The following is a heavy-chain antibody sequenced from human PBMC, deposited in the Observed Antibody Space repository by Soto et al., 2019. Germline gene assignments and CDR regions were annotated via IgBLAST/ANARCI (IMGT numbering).Heavy chain of an antibody. D-gene: IGHD6-13*01. J-gene: IGHJ6*02. Sequence: SETLSLTCTVSGGSISSYYWSWIRQPPGKGLEWIGYIYYSGSTNYNPSLKSRVTISVDTAKNQFSLKLSSVTAADTAVYYCARGNGYSSSWYLAVWGQGTTVTVSS. V-gene: IGHV4-59*01. CDR2: IYYSGST. CDR1: GGSISSYY. CDR3: ARGNGYSSSWYLAV.